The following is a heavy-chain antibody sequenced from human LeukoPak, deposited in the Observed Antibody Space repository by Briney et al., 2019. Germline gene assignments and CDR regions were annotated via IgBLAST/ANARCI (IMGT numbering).Heavy chain of an antibody. D-gene: IGHD3-3*01. CDR1: GFTFSSYA. CDR2: ISGSGGSA. J-gene: IGHJ4*02. Sequence: PGGSLRLSCAASGFTFSSYAMSWVRQAPGKGLEWVSAISGSGGSAYYADSVKGRFTISRDNSKNTLYLQMNSLRAEDTAVYYCAKDLRFLEGLLYTPFDYWGQGTLVTVSS. CDR3: AKDLRFLEGLLYTPFDY. V-gene: IGHV3-23*01.